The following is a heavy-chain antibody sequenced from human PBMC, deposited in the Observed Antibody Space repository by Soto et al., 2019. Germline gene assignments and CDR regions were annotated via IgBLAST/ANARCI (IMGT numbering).Heavy chain of an antibody. CDR1: GFTFGDYA. V-gene: IGHV3-49*03. CDR3: GVQGVSDLSFDY. CDR2: IRSKASDGTT. D-gene: IGHD1-1*01. Sequence: GGSLRLSCTASGFTFGDYAMSWFRQAPGKGLGWVSFIRSKASDGTTEYAASVKGRFTISRDDSKSIAYLQMNSLKTEDTAVYYCGVQGVSDLSFDYWGQGTLVTVSS. J-gene: IGHJ4*02.